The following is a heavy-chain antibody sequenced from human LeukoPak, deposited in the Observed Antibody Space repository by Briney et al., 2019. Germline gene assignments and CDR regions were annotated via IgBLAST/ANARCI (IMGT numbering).Heavy chain of an antibody. J-gene: IGHJ6*03. CDR2: ISAYNGNT. CDR3: ARAKYCSGGSCYLYYYYYMDV. CDR1: GYTFTSYG. Sequence: ASVKVSCNASGYTFTSYGISWVRQAPGQGLEWMGWISAYNGNTNYAQKLQGRVTMTTDTSTSTAYMELRSLRSDDTAVYYCARAKYCSGGSCYLYYYYYMDVWGKGTTVTVSS. D-gene: IGHD2-15*01. V-gene: IGHV1-18*01.